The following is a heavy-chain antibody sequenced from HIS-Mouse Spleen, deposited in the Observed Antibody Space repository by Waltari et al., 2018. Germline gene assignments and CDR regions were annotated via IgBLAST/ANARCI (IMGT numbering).Heavy chain of an antibody. Sequence: QLQLQESGPGLVKPSETLSLTCTVSGGSISSSSYYWGWIRQPPGKGLVWIGSIYYNGSTYYNPSLKSRVTISVDTSKNQFSLKLSSVTAADTAVYYCAREIPYSSSWYDWYFDLWGRGTLVTVSS. CDR3: AREIPYSSSWYDWYFDL. D-gene: IGHD6-13*01. J-gene: IGHJ2*01. V-gene: IGHV4-39*07. CDR2: IYYNGST. CDR1: GGSISSSSYY.